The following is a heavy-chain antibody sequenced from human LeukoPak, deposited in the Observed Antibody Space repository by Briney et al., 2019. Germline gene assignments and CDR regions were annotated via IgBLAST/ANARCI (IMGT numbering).Heavy chain of an antibody. D-gene: IGHD3-22*01. CDR1: GGSFSGYY. CDR2: INHSGST. J-gene: IGHJ4*02. V-gene: IGHV4-34*01. CDR3: AGSIVRKYYYDSSGYSPCFDY. Sequence: PSETLSLTCAVYGGSFSGYYWSWIRQPPGKGLEWIGEINHSGSTNYNPSLKSRVTISVDTSKNQFSLKLSSVTAADTAVYYCAGSIVRKYYYDSSGYSPCFDYWGQGTLVTVSS.